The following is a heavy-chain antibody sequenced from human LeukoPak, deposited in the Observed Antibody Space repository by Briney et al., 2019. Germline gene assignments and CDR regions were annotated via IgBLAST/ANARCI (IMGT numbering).Heavy chain of an antibody. J-gene: IGHJ4*02. Sequence: SQTLSLTCTVSGGSISSGGYYWSWIRQPPGRGLEWIGYIYYIGNTHYNPSLMGRVTIAVDTSKTQFSLRLSSVTAADTAVYYCARDRGGYSDYWGQGTLVTVSS. V-gene: IGHV4-61*08. CDR1: GGSISSGGYY. D-gene: IGHD4-23*01. CDR3: ARDRGGYSDY. CDR2: IYYIGNT.